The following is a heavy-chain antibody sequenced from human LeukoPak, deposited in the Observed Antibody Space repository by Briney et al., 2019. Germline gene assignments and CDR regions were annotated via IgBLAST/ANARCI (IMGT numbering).Heavy chain of an antibody. Sequence: SETLSLTCTVSGVSISSSNSYWGWIRQPPGKGLEWIGSIYYSGNTYYNASLKSQVSISIDTSKNQFSLRLTSVTAADTAVYYCARDVGEYCSSTNCYASHYWGQGTLVTVSS. V-gene: IGHV4-39*02. CDR3: ARDVGEYCSSTNCYASHY. CDR2: IYYSGNT. D-gene: IGHD2-2*01. J-gene: IGHJ4*02. CDR1: GVSISSSNSY.